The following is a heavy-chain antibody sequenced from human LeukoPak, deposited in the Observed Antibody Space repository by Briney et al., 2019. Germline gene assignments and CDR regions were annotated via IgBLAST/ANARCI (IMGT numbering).Heavy chain of an antibody. D-gene: IGHD1-1*01. V-gene: IGHV3-21*01. J-gene: IGHJ4*02. CDR2: ISSSSSYI. Sequence: GGSLRLSCAASGFTFSSYGMSWVRQAPGKGPEWVSSISSSSSYIYYADSVKGRFTISRDNAKNSLYLQMNSLRAEDTAVYYCARGSRTSPDDYWGQGTLVTVSS. CDR1: GFTFSSYG. CDR3: ARGSRTSPDDY.